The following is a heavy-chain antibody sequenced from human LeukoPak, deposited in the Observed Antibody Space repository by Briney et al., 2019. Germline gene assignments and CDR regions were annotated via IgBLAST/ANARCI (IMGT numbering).Heavy chain of an antibody. CDR1: GGTFSSYA. D-gene: IGHD2-8*01. CDR2: IIPIFGTA. Sequence: SVKVSCKASGGTFSSYAISWVRQAPGQGLEWMGGIIPIFGTANYAQKFQGRVTITADESTSTAYMELSSLRSEDTAVYYCARDQGYCTNGVCPKYFQHWGQGTLVTVSS. J-gene: IGHJ1*01. CDR3: ARDQGYCTNGVCPKYFQH. V-gene: IGHV1-69*13.